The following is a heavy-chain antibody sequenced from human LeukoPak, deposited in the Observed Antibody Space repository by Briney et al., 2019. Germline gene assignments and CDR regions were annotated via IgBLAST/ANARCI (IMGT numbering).Heavy chain of an antibody. CDR1: GGSISSYY. CDR2: IYYSGST. CDR3: ARHIYDFWSGYYPYYYYGMDV. J-gene: IGHJ6*02. Sequence: PSETLSLTCTVSGGSISSYYWSWIRQPPGKGLEWIGSIYYSGSTYYNPSLKSRVTISVDTSKNQFSLKLSSVTAADTAVYYCARHIYDFWSGYYPYYYYGMDVWGQGTTVTVSS. D-gene: IGHD3-3*01. V-gene: IGHV4-39*01.